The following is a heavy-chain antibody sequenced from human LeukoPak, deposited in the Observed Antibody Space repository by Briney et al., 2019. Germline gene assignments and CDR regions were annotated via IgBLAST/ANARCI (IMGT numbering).Heavy chain of an antibody. J-gene: IGHJ4*02. D-gene: IGHD6-6*01. CDR2: IYYSGST. Sequence: SETLSLTCTVSGGSISSYYWSWIRQPPGKGLEWIGYIYYSGSTNYNPSLKSRVTISVDTSKNQFSLKLSSVTAADTAVYYCARGALTYSSSFYFDYWGQGTLVTVSS. CDR3: ARGALTYSSSFYFDY. CDR1: GGSISSYY. V-gene: IGHV4-59*01.